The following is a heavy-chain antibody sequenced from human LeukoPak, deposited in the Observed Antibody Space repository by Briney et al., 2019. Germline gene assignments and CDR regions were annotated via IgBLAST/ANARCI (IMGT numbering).Heavy chain of an antibody. CDR3: ARGHYYDSSGYYGY. Sequence: SETLSLTCAVYGGSFSGYYWSWIRQPPGKGLEGIGEINHSGSTNYNPSLKSRVTISVDTSKNQFSQKLSSVTAADTAVYYCARGHYYDSSGYYGYWGQGTLVAVSS. CDR2: INHSGST. D-gene: IGHD3-22*01. J-gene: IGHJ4*02. V-gene: IGHV4-34*01. CDR1: GGSFSGYY.